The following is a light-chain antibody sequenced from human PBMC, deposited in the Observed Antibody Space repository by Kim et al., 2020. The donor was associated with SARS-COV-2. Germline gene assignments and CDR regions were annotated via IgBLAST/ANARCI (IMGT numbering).Light chain of an antibody. V-gene: IGKV3-11*01. CDR2: DAS. CDR3: QQRGNWPLT. CDR1: PSVSSY. Sequence: SSPGERATLSCRASPSVSSYLAWYQQKPGQAPRLLIYDASNRATGIPARFSGSGSGTDFTLTIGSLEPEDFAVYYCQQRGNWPLTFGGGTKVDIK. J-gene: IGKJ4*01.